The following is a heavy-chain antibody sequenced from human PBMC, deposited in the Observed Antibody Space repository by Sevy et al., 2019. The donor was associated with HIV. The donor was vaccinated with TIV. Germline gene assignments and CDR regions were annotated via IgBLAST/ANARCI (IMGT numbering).Heavy chain of an antibody. D-gene: IGHD2-15*01. CDR1: GFTFGDYS. Sequence: ASVKVSCKTSGFTFGDYSYTWVRQAPGQGLEWMGWIGGYSGDTNYAQNFQGRGTMTTDTSARTAYMELRSLTFDDTATYYCARGPAPRSGTYDFDYWAQGTLVTVSS. V-gene: IGHV1-18*01. J-gene: IGHJ4*02. CDR2: IGGYSGDT. CDR3: ARGPAPRSGTYDFDY.